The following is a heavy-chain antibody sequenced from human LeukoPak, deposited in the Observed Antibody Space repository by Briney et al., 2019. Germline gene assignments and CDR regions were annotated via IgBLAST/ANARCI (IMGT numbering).Heavy chain of an antibody. J-gene: IGHJ4*02. CDR3: ARESYDILTGYYNVDY. V-gene: IGHV3-20*04. D-gene: IGHD3-9*01. CDR1: GFTFDDYG. CDR2: INWNGGST. Sequence: SGGSLRLSCAASGFTFDDYGMSWVRQAPGKGLEWVSGINWNGGSTGYADSVKGRFTISRDNAKNSLYLQMNSLRAEDTALYYCARESYDILTGYYNVDYWGQGTLVTVSS.